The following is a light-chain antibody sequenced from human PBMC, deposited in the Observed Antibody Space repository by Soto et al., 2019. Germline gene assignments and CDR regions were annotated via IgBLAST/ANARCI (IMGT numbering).Light chain of an antibody. J-gene: IGLJ1*01. V-gene: IGLV2-14*01. Sequence: QSVLTQPASVSGSPGQSITMSCTGTSSDFGGYNYVSWYQQHPGKAPKLMIYEVSNRPSGVSNRFSGSKSGNTASLTISGLQAEDEADYYCSSYTSSSTLGVFGTGSKVTVL. CDR2: EVS. CDR3: SSYTSSSTLGV. CDR1: SSDFGGYNY.